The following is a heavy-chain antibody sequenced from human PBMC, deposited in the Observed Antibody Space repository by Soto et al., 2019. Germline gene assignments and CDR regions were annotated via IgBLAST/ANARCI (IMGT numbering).Heavy chain of an antibody. CDR2: ISSSSGTI. Sequence: GGSLRLSCAASGFTFSSYGVNWVRQAPGKGLEWVSYISSSSGTIYYADSVKGRFTVSRDNAKNSVYLQMNSLRDEDTAIYYCTRDMSYYIFSGSPHYYSDQWGQGTLVPVSS. V-gene: IGHV3-48*02. CDR3: TRDMSYYIFSGSPHYYSDQ. D-gene: IGHD3-9*01. CDR1: GFTFSSYG. J-gene: IGHJ4*02.